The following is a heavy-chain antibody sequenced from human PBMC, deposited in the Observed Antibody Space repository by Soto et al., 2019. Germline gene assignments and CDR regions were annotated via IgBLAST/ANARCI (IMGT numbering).Heavy chain of an antibody. Sequence: SETLSLTCTVSGGSISSYYWSWIRQPPGKGLEWIGYIYYSGSTNYNPSLKSRVTISVDTSKNQFSLKLSSVTAADTAMYYCARGDPLLWFGEKVYYGMDVWGQGTTVT. J-gene: IGHJ6*02. V-gene: IGHV4-59*01. D-gene: IGHD3-10*01. CDR2: IYYSGST. CDR3: ARGDPLLWFGEKVYYGMDV. CDR1: GGSISSYY.